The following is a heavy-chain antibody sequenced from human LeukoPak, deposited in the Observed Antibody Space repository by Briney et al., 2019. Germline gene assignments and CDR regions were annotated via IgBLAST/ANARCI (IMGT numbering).Heavy chain of an antibody. CDR1: AFTFSDYY. D-gene: IGHD2/OR15-2a*01. CDR2: INGRGDAP. J-gene: IGHJ4*02. CDR3: ARGVPSMASLDF. Sequence: GWSLRLSCAASAFTFSDYYMAFFLQSPGNGLELISYINGRGDAPQYGNSVKGRFTIYRDNAKNSLHLQINSLRVDDTAVYYCARGVPSMASLDFWGQGTLVTVSS. V-gene: IGHV3-11*01.